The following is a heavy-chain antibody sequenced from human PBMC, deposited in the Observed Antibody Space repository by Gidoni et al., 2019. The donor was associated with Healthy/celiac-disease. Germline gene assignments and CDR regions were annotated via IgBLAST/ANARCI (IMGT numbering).Heavy chain of an antibody. CDR2: IYHSGGT. J-gene: IGHJ4*02. CDR3: AKRGWYGEFDY. CDR1: GGSISSGGYS. Sequence: QLQLQESGSGLVKPSQTLSLTCAVPGGSISSGGYSWSWIRQPPGKGLEWIGYIYHSGGTYYNPSLKSRVTISVDRSKNQFSLKLSSVTAADTAVYYCAKRGWYGEFDYWGQGTLVTVSS. V-gene: IGHV4-30-2*01. D-gene: IGHD6-19*01.